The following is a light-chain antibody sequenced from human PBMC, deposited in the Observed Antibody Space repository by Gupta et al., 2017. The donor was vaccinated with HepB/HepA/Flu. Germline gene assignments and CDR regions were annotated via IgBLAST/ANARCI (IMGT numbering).Light chain of an antibody. CDR2: DVT. Sequence: QSVLTQPASVSGSPGQSLTISCTGPNIDIGSSNHVSWYQYPPEKAPKVIIYDVTNRPSGLADRFSGSKSGNTASLTISGLQAEDEADYYCASYTSSSTWVFGGGTKLTVL. CDR1: NIDIGSSNH. CDR3: ASYTSSSTWV. J-gene: IGLJ3*02. V-gene: IGLV2-14*03.